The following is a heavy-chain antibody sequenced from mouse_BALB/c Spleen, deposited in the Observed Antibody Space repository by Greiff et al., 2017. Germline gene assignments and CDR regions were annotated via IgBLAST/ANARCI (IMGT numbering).Heavy chain of an antibody. J-gene: IGHJ4*01. V-gene: IGHV14-1*02. D-gene: IGHD2-14*01. CDR1: GFNIKDYY. CDR3: ARSEVRRSYYAMDD. Sequence: VQLQQPGAELVKPGASVKLSCKASGFNIKDYYMHWVKQRPEQGLEWIGWIDPENGNTIYDPKFQGKASITADTSSNTAYLQLSSLTSEDTAVYYCARSEVRRSYYAMDDWGQGTSVTVSA. CDR2: IDPENGNT.